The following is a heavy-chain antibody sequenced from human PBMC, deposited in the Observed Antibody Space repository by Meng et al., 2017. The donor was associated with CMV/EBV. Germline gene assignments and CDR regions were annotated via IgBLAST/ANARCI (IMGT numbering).Heavy chain of an antibody. CDR2: IKQDGREK. CDR3: ASAGCSSTSCHKGDAFDI. V-gene: IGHV3-7*03. D-gene: IGHD2-2*01. J-gene: IGHJ3*02. Sequence: GGSLRLSCAASGFTFSSYWMSWVRQAPGKGLEWVANIKQDGREKYYVDSVKGRFTISRDNAKNSLYLQMNSLRSEDTAVYYCASAGCSSTSCHKGDAFDIWGQGTMVTVSS. CDR1: GFTFSSYW.